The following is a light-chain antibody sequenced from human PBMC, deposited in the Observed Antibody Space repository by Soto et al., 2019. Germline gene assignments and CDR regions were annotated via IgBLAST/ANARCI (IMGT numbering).Light chain of an antibody. CDR1: QTVRNNY. CDR2: DAS. J-gene: IGKJ1*01. V-gene: IGKV3-20*01. CDR3: QQYGSSFWT. Sequence: EFVLTQSPGTLSLSPGERVTLSCRASQTVRNNYLAWYQQKPGQAPRLLIYDASSRATGIPDRFSGSGSGTDFTLTISSLEPEDFAVYYCQQYGSSFWTFGQGTKVDIK.